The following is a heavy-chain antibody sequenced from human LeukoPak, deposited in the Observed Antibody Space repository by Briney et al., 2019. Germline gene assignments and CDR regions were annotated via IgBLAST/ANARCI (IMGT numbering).Heavy chain of an antibody. Sequence: GGSLRLSCAASGVTFTSYAMQWVRQAPGRGLEWRAAISYDGTSIYSAHSVHGRFTVSRDNSKNTLYLQMSSLRPEDPAVYFCARSDAGTAYYYSMDVWGKGTTFSVSS. V-gene: IGHV3-30-3*01. CDR1: GVTFTSYA. D-gene: IGHD3-10*01. CDR3: ARSDAGTAYYYSMDV. CDR2: ISYDGTSI. J-gene: IGHJ6*03.